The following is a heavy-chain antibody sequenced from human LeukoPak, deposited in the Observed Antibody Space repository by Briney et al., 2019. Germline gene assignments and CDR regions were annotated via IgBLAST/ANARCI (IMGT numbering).Heavy chain of an antibody. CDR2: IGSSGTTR. CDR1: GFPFSIYE. Sequence: GGSLRLSCAVSGFPFSIYEMNWVRQAPGKGLEWVSNIGSSGTTRYYADSVKGRFSISRDNAKNSLYLQMNSLRVEDTGVYYCALLAVASDFDYWGQGALVTVSS. CDR3: ALLAVASDFDY. V-gene: IGHV3-48*03. J-gene: IGHJ4*02. D-gene: IGHD6-19*01.